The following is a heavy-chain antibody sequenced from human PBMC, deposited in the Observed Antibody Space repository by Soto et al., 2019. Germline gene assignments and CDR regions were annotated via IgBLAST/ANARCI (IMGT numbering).Heavy chain of an antibody. V-gene: IGHV2-70*04. J-gene: IGHJ5*02. CDR2: IDWDDGK. CDR1: GFSLSTYGMR. Sequence: SGPTLVNPTETLTLTCTFSGFSLSTYGMRVSWIRQSPGKALEWLARIDWDDGKFYSTSLKTRLSISKDTSKNQVVLTMTNMDPVDTATYYCARRYCSSTSCYMGFDPWGQGTRVTVSS. CDR3: ARRYCSSTSCYMGFDP. D-gene: IGHD2-2*02.